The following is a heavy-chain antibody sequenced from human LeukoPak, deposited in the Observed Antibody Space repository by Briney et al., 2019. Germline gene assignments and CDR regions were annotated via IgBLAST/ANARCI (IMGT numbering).Heavy chain of an antibody. CDR2: IIPNLGTS. V-gene: IGHV1-69*04. CDR3: TRSIVVTPATIPYYFDY. Sequence: ASVKVSCKGSGGTFNTYVISWVRQAPGQGPEWMGSIIPNLGTSNYAQKFQGRVTVTADKSTSTAYMELSSLRSEDTAIYYCTRSIVVTPATIPYYFDYWGQGTLVTVSS. J-gene: IGHJ4*02. CDR1: GGTFNTYV. D-gene: IGHD2-2*02.